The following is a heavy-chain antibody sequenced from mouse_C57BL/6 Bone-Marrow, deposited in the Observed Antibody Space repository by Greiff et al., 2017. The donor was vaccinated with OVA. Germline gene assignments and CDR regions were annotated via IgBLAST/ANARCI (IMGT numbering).Heavy chain of an antibody. V-gene: IGHV1-59*01. CDR2: IDPSDSYT. CDR1: GYTFTSYW. CDR3: ARWGANWDYFDY. Sequence: VQLQQAGAELVRPGTSVKLSCKASGYTFTSYWMHWVKQRPGQGLEWIGVIDPSDSYTNYNQKFKGKATLTVDTSSSTAYMQLSSLTSEDSAVYYCARWGANWDYFDYWGQGTTLTVSS. D-gene: IGHD4-1*01. J-gene: IGHJ2*01.